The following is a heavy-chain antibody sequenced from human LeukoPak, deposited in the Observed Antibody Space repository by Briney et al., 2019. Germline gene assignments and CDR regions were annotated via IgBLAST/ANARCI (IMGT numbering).Heavy chain of an antibody. J-gene: IGHJ6*03. V-gene: IGHV3-20*04. CDR1: GFSFDDYG. CDR2: INWNGGST. Sequence: GGSLRLSCAASGFSFDDYGMSWVRHAPGKGLEWVSGINWNGGSTGYADSVKGRFTISRDNAKNSLSLQMNSLRVEDTALYYCARGGISIFGVVIYMDVWGKGTTVTVSS. CDR3: ARGGISIFGVVIYMDV. D-gene: IGHD3-3*01.